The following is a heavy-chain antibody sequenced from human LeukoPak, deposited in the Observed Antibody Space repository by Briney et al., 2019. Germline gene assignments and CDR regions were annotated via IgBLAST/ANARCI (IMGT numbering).Heavy chain of an antibody. Sequence: SVKVSCKASGGTFSGYAISWVRQAPGQGLEWMGGIIPVSGTANYAQNFQGRVTITADESTSTSYMELSSLRSEDTAVYYCARLTRRDFTVTPEDYWGQGTLVTVSS. CDR2: IIPVSGTA. D-gene: IGHD4-17*01. J-gene: IGHJ4*02. CDR1: GGTFSGYA. V-gene: IGHV1-69*13. CDR3: ARLTRRDFTVTPEDY.